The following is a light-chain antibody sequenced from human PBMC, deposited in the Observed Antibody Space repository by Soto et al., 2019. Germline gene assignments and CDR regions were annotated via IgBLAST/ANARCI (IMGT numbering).Light chain of an antibody. Sequence: EIVLTQSPGTLSLSPGERATVSCRASQSDSSGYLAWYQQKPGQAPRLLIYGASSRATDIPDRFSGSGSGTDFTLTISRLEHEDLAVYYCQQYGSSPLTFGPGTKVDIK. V-gene: IGKV3-20*01. CDR2: GAS. CDR1: QSDSSGY. CDR3: QQYGSSPLT. J-gene: IGKJ3*01.